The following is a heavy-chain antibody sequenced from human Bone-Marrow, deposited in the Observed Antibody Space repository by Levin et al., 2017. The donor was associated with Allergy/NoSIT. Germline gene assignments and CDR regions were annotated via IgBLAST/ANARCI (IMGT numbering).Heavy chain of an antibody. Sequence: GGSLRLSCAASGFTFSSYSMNWVRQAPGKGLEWVSSISSSSSYIYYADSVKGRFTISRDNAKNSLYLQMNSLRAEDTAVYYCARGDIVVVPAAMPGDYYYYGMDVWGQGTTVTVSS. J-gene: IGHJ6*02. V-gene: IGHV3-21*01. CDR1: GFTFSSYS. CDR3: ARGDIVVVPAAMPGDYYYYGMDV. CDR2: ISSSSSYI. D-gene: IGHD2-2*01.